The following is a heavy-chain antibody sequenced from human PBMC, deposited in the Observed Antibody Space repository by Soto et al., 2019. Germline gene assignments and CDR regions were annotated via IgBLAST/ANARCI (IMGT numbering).Heavy chain of an antibody. CDR1: GGTFSSYA. D-gene: IGHD3-22*01. CDR3: ARSHYYDSSGYSGYFDY. CDR2: IIPIFGTA. J-gene: IGHJ4*02. V-gene: IGHV1-69*01. Sequence: QVQLVQSGAEVKKPGSSVKVSCKASGGTFSSYAISWVRQAPGQGLEWMGGIIPIFGTANYAQKFQGRVTITADESTSTAYIELSSLRSEDTAVYYCARSHYYDSSGYSGYFDYWGQGTLVTVSS.